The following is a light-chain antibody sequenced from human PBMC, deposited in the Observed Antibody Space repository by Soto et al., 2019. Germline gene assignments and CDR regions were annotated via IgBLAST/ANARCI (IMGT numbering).Light chain of an antibody. CDR3: AAWDDRLSGPV. Sequence: QSVLTQPPSASGTPGQRVTISCSGSDSNIGRSYVHWSHQIPRTAPKLLIYKNDQRPSGVPDRFSGSKSGTSASLAISGLQSEDEGDYYCAAWDDRLSGPVFGGGTKLTVL. CDR2: KND. V-gene: IGLV1-47*01. J-gene: IGLJ2*01. CDR1: DSNIGRSY.